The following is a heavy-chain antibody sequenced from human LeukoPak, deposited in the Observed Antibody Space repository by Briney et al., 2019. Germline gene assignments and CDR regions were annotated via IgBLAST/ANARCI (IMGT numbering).Heavy chain of an antibody. CDR2: ISASGGST. CDR1: GFTFSSYA. V-gene: IGHV3-23*01. Sequence: GGSLRLSCAASGFTFSSYAMTWVRQAPGKGLEWVSAISASGGSTYYADSVKGRFTISRDNSKNTLYLQMNSLRAEDTAVYYCAKNGDRGAYCSGGSCYPYYYYYMDVWGKGTTVTISS. J-gene: IGHJ6*03. D-gene: IGHD2-15*01. CDR3: AKNGDRGAYCSGGSCYPYYYYYMDV.